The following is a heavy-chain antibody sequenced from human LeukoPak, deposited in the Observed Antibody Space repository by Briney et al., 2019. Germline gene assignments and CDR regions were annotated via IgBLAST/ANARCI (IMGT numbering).Heavy chain of an antibody. CDR3: ARAYSSSISTRYYYYYYMDV. J-gene: IGHJ6*03. D-gene: IGHD6-6*01. Sequence: GESLKISCKGSGYSFTSYWIGWVRQMPGKGLEWMGIFYPGDSDTRYSPSFQGQVTISADKSISTAYLQWSSLKASDTAMYYCARAYSSSISTRYYYYYYMDVWGKGTTVTVSS. CDR2: FYPGDSDT. V-gene: IGHV5-51*01. CDR1: GYSFTSYW.